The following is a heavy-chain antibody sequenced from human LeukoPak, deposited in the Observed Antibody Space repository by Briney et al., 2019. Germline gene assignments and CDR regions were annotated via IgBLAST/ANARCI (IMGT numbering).Heavy chain of an antibody. J-gene: IGHJ5*02. D-gene: IGHD3-3*01. CDR2: IIPIFGTA. CDR3: ARDRGDFWSSLSTNWFDP. CDR1: GGTFSSYA. Sequence: SVKVSCKASGGTFSSYAISWVRQAPGQGLEWMGGIIPIFGTANYAQKFQGRVTITADESTSTAYMELSSLRSEDTAVYYCARDRGDFWSSLSTNWFDPWGQGTLVTVSS. V-gene: IGHV1-69*13.